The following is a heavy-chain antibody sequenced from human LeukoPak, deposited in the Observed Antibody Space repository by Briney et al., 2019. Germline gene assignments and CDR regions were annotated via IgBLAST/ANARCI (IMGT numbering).Heavy chain of an antibody. Sequence: SETLSLTCTVSGGSISSYYWSWIRQPPGKGLEWIGYIYYCGSTNYNPSLKSRVTISVDTSKNQFSLKLSSVTAADTAVYYCARDRGRLGSNYYYGMDVWGKGTTVTVSS. D-gene: IGHD3-10*01. CDR1: GGSISSYY. V-gene: IGHV4-59*01. CDR3: ARDRGRLGSNYYYGMDV. CDR2: IYYCGST. J-gene: IGHJ6*04.